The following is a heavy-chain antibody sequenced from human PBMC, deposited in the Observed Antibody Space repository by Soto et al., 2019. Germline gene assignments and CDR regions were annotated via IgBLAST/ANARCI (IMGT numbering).Heavy chain of an antibody. D-gene: IGHD2-21*01. CDR3: ARDHISPGWFDP. V-gene: IGHV4-59*01. J-gene: IGHJ5*02. Sequence: QVQLQESGPGLVKPSETLSLSCSVSGGSISSYYWSWIRQPPGKGLEWIGYIYYIGSTNYNPSLQSRVTLSVDTSKNQFSLNLRSVTAADTAVYYCARDHISPGWFDPWGQGTLVTVSS. CDR2: IYYIGST. CDR1: GGSISSYY.